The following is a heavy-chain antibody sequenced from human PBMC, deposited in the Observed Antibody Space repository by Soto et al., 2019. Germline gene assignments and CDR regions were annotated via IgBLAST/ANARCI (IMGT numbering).Heavy chain of an antibody. J-gene: IGHJ6*02. CDR2: MSSDGSTK. CDR3: AKKLAGTYYTGMDV. Sequence: PGGSLRLSCAASGFAFSTFGMHWVRQAPGKGLEWVATMSSDGSTKHYADSVKGRFTISRDNSKNTLYLQMSSLRAEDTAVYYCAKKLAGTYYTGMDVWGQGTTVTV. V-gene: IGHV3-30*18. CDR1: GFAFSTFG.